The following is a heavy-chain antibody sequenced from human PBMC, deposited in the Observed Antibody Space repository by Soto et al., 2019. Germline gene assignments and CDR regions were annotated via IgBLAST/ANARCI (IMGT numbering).Heavy chain of an antibody. J-gene: IGHJ4*02. CDR1: GFTFNNFA. CDR3: AKISSPSERDSPGW. CDR2: ISGTGGST. Sequence: GGSLRLSCAASGFTFNNFAMNWVRQVPGKGLEWVAAISGTGGSTFYSDSLGGRFTISRDNSKNILFLQMKSLKAGDTAVYYCAKISSPSERDSPGWWGQGTLVTVSS. V-gene: IGHV3-23*01. D-gene: IGHD2-21*01.